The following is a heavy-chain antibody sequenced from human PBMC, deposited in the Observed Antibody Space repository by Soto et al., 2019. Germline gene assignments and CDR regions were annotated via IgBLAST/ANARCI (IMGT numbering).Heavy chain of an antibody. CDR1: RFSFSTYA. V-gene: IGHV3-30*18. CDR3: AKGGGDGYSDSSGYSFDS. D-gene: IGHD3-22*01. CDR2: ISYDGRNQ. Sequence: QVQLVESGGGVVQPGGSLRLSCATSRFSFSTYAMHWVRQAPGKGLEWVAVISYDGRNQHYADAVKGRFTISRDNSKNTLYLQVNSLTTEDTAVYYCAKGGGDGYSDSSGYSFDSWGQGTLVTVSS. J-gene: IGHJ4*02.